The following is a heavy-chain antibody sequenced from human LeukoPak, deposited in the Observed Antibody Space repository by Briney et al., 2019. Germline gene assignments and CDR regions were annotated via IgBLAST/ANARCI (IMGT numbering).Heavy chain of an antibody. J-gene: IGHJ3*02. CDR3: ARDYGGNSIPRRFPDAFDI. Sequence: ASVKVSCKASGYTFTSYGISWVRQAPGQGLEWMGWISAYNGNTNYAQKLQGRVTMTADTSTSTAYMELRSLRSDDTAVYYCARDYGGNSIPRRFPDAFDIWGQGTMVTVSS. D-gene: IGHD4-23*01. V-gene: IGHV1-18*01. CDR1: GYTFTSYG. CDR2: ISAYNGNT.